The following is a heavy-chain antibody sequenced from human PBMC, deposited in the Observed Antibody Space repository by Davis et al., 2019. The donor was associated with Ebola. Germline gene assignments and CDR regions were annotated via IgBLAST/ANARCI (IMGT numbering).Heavy chain of an antibody. CDR2: ISSSSAYI. V-gene: IGHV3-21*01. Sequence: GGSLRLSCAASGFTFSSYWMIWVRQAPGKGLEWVSFISSSSAYIHYADSVKGRFTISRDNAKNSLFLQMNSLRAEDTAVYYCARDGATVEFAYWHFDLWGRGTLVTVSS. CDR3: ARDGATVEFAYWHFDL. D-gene: IGHD4/OR15-4a*01. CDR1: GFTFSSYW. J-gene: IGHJ2*01.